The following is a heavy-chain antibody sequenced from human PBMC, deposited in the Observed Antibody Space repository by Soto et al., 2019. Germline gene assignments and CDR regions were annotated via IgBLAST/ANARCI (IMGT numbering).Heavy chain of an antibody. D-gene: IGHD1-26*01. J-gene: IGHJ3*02. Sequence: GGSLRLSCAASGFTFSSYSMNWVRQAPGKGLEWVSSISSSSSYIYYADSVKGGFTISRDNAKNSLYLQMNSLRAEDTAVYYCASEGGSYYLAFDIWGQGTMV. CDR3: ASEGGSYYLAFDI. V-gene: IGHV3-21*01. CDR1: GFTFSSYS. CDR2: ISSSSSYI.